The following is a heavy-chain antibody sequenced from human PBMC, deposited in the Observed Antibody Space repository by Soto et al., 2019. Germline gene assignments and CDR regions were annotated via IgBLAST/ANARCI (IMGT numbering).Heavy chain of an antibody. Sequence: GGSLRLSCAASGFTFSSYAMSWVRQAPGKGLEWVSAISGSGGSTYYADSVKGRFTISRDNSKNTLYLQMNRLRAEDTAVYYCAKSSGIAAYYYYYYMDVWGKGATVTVSS. CDR3: AKSSGIAAYYYYYYMDV. CDR2: ISGSGGST. J-gene: IGHJ6*03. CDR1: GFTFSSYA. V-gene: IGHV3-23*01. D-gene: IGHD2-15*01.